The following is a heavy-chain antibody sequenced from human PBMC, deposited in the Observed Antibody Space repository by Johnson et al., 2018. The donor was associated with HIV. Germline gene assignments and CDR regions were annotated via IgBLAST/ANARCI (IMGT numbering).Heavy chain of an antibody. CDR3: ARAGGGSHGAFDI. D-gene: IGHD2-15*01. J-gene: IGHJ3*02. V-gene: IGHV3-49*03. CDR1: GFSFGDYA. Sequence: VHLVESGGGLVQPGRSLRLCCTASGFSFGDYAMSWFRQAPGKGLEWVGFIRSKAYGGTTEYAASVKGRITISRDDSKSIAYLQMNSLRAEDTAVYYCARAGGGSHGAFDIWGLGTMVTVSS. CDR2: IRSKAYGGTT.